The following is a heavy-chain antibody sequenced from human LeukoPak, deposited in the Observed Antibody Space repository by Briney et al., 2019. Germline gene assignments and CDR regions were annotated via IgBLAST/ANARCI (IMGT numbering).Heavy chain of an antibody. J-gene: IGHJ4*02. V-gene: IGHV4-61*02. CDR1: GGSISSGSYY. D-gene: IGHD2-21*01. CDR2: IYTSGST. Sequence: PSQTLSLTCTVSGGSISSGSYYWSWIRQPAGKGLEWIGRIYTSGSTNYNPSLKSRVTISVDTSKNQFSLKLSSVTAADTAVYYCARDSLAYVTDYWGQGTLVTASS. CDR3: ARDSLAYVTDY.